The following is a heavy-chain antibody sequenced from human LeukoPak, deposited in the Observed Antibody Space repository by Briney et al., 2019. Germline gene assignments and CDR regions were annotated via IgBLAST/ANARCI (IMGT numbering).Heavy chain of an antibody. V-gene: IGHV3-66*01. Sequence: GGSLRLSCAASGFTFSTYAMNWVRQAPGKGLEWVSVIYSGGSTYYADSVKGRFTISRDNSKNTLYLQMNSLRAEDTAVYYCARDFEYYYDSSGYFLFDYWGQGTLVTVSS. CDR2: IYSGGST. D-gene: IGHD3-22*01. CDR1: GFTFSTYA. CDR3: ARDFEYYYDSSGYFLFDY. J-gene: IGHJ4*02.